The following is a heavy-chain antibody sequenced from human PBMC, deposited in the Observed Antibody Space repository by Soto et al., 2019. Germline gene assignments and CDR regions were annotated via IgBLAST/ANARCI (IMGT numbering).Heavy chain of an antibody. D-gene: IGHD2-21*01. CDR1: GGGNLRDYR. CDR3: ARGGDGYNSGADN. CDR2: IIPKLGSA. V-gene: IGHV1-69*13. J-gene: IGHJ4*02. Sequence: SVKVSCKASGGGNLRDYRTTWVRRAPGQGLEWMGGIIPKLGSANYAQNFQGRVTITADESTNTVYMELRSLRSDDTAVYYCARGGDGYNSGADNWGQGAPLTISS.